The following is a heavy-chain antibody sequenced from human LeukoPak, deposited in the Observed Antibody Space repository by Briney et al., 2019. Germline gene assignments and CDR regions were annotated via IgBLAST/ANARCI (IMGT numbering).Heavy chain of an antibody. Sequence: GGSLRLSCVASGFTFSSYWMSWVRQAPGKGLEWVSAISGSGGSTYYADSVKGRFTISRDNSKNTLYLQMNSLRAEDTAVYYCAKDQGYYYYYYYMDVWGKGTTVTVSS. V-gene: IGHV3-23*01. CDR2: ISGSGGST. CDR3: AKDQGYYYYYYYMDV. CDR1: GFTFSSYW. J-gene: IGHJ6*03.